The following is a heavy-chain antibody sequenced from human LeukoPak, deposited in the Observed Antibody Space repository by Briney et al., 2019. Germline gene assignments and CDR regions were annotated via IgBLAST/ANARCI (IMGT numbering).Heavy chain of an antibody. D-gene: IGHD2-2*01. J-gene: IGHJ4*02. V-gene: IGHV3-23*01. CDR3: VKDRCDRTTCPEV. CDR2: ISGSGGST. Sequence: GGSLRLSCAASGFTFSSYAMSWVRQAPGKGLEWVSAISGSGGSTYYADSVKGRFTISRDNSKNTLHLQMSSLRAEDTALYYCVKDRCDRTTCPEVWGQGTLVTVSS. CDR1: GFTFSSYA.